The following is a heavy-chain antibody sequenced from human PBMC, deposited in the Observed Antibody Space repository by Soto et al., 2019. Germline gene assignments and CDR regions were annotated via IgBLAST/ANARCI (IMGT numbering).Heavy chain of an antibody. Sequence: QPGGSLRLSCAASGFTFTSYAMSWVRQAPGKGLEWVSGISGSGDRRHYADSVKGRFTISRDNSKNTLFLQMDSLRAEDTAVYYCAKASTYEYVWGSFRYYFDNWGQGTLVTVS. CDR2: ISGSGDRR. V-gene: IGHV3-23*01. CDR1: GFTFTSYA. D-gene: IGHD3-16*02. CDR3: AKASTYEYVWGSFRYYFDN. J-gene: IGHJ4*02.